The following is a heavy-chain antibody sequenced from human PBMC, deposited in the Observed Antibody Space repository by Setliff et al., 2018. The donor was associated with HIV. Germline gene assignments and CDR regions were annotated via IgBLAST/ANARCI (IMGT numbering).Heavy chain of an antibody. D-gene: IGHD6-19*01. CDR1: GVSTSSSNYY. V-gene: IGHV4-39*02. J-gene: IGHJ4*02. CDR2: ISYTGRT. Sequence: SETLSLTCTVPGVSTSSSNYYWGWIRQPPGKGLDWIGYISYTGRTYYNPSLKSRVTISVDTSKNHFSLKLSSVTAADTAVYYCARSLLPSITVAGTIGYWGQGSLVTVSS. CDR3: ARSLLPSITVAGTIGY.